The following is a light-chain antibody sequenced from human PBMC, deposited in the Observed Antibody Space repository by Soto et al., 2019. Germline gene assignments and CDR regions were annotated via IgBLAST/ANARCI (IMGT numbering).Light chain of an antibody. CDR3: GTWDSSLGAVV. CDR1: SSNIGNNY. CDR2: ENN. J-gene: IGLJ2*01. Sequence: QSVLTQPPSVSAAPGQKVTISCSGSSSNIGNNYVSWYQQLPGTAPKLLIYENNKRPSGIPDRFSGSKSGTSATLGITGLQTGDEDDYYCGTWDSSLGAVVFGGGTQLTVL. V-gene: IGLV1-51*02.